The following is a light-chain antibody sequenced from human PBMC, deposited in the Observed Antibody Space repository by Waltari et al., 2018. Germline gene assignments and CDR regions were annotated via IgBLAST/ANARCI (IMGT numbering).Light chain of an antibody. Sequence: DVVLTQSPLYLPVTLGQPGYISCRSRQSLVHSNGNTYLTWIHQRPGASPRRVLYRVSSRASGAQDSFSGSGSRNYFTLISSRVEAEDVVFYYRMQGTTWQTFGQGTKVEIK. CDR1: QSLVHSNGNTY. V-gene: IGKV2-30*02. CDR2: RVS. J-gene: IGKJ1*01. CDR3: MQGTTWQT.